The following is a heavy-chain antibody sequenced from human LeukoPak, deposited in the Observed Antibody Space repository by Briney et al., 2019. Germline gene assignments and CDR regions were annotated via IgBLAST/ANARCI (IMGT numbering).Heavy chain of an antibody. CDR1: GFTFDDYA. D-gene: IGHD3-10*01. Sequence: GGSLRLSCAASGFTFDDYAMHWVRHAPGKGLEWVSLISWDGGSTYYADSVKGRFTFSRDNSKNSLYLQMNSLRAEDTALYYCAKDMTGDPLGYYYMDVWGKGTTVTVSS. CDR2: ISWDGGST. CDR3: AKDMTGDPLGYYYMDV. J-gene: IGHJ6*03. V-gene: IGHV3-43D*03.